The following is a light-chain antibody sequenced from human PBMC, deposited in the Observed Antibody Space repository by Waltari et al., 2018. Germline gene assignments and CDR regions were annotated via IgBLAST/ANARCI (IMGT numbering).Light chain of an antibody. V-gene: IGKV1-39*01. CDR1: QSISSY. Sequence: DIHMIHSPPSLSASVGDSVTITCQASQSISSYLNWYQQKPGTGPKHLIYAASSLQSGVPSRFSCSGSGTGFTLTISSLQPEDFASESCQQNYSNPPWTFGQGTKVEIK. CDR2: AAS. CDR3: QQNYSNPPWT. J-gene: IGKJ1*01.